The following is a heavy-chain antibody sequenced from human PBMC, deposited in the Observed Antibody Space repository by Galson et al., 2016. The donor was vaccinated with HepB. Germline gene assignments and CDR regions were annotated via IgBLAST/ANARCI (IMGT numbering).Heavy chain of an antibody. J-gene: IGHJ4*02. Sequence: SLRLSCAASGFTFSNYNINWVRQAPGKGLEWLSYISSTSRTVSYADSVQGRFTISRDGATNSVYLQMNSLRAEDTAVYYCARGGGFTAWGHDYWGQGTLVTVSS. D-gene: IGHD3-16*01. CDR3: ARGGGFTAWGHDY. CDR2: ISSTSRTV. CDR1: GFTFSNYN. V-gene: IGHV3-48*01.